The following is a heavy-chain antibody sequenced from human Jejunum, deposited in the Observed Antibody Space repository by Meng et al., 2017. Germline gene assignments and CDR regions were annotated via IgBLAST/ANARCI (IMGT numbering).Heavy chain of an antibody. J-gene: IGHJ4*02. Sequence: QVQLQESGPGLVKPSQTLSLTCPVSGGSISSNDYYWSWIRQPPGKGLEWIGYIYYSGSTYYSPSLKSRVTISVDTSKNHFSLRLDSLTAADTAVYYCARGGGDSYGTFDSWGRGTLVTVSS. CDR2: IYYSGST. CDR1: GGSISSNDYY. D-gene: IGHD2-21*01. CDR3: ARGGGDSYGTFDS. V-gene: IGHV4-30-4*01.